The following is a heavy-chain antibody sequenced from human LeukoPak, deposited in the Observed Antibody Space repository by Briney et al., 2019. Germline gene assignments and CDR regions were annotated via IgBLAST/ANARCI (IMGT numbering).Heavy chain of an antibody. D-gene: IGHD6-19*01. CDR1: GFTVSSYY. CDR2: IYSGGST. V-gene: IGHV3-66*01. Sequence: PGGSLRLSCAASGFTVSSYYMTWVRQAPGKGLEWVSVIYSGGSTYYADSVKGRVAISRDNSKNTVFLQMNSVRAEDTAVYYCAKIRSDTRGWYEFDYWGQGTLVTVSS. CDR3: AKIRSDTRGWYEFDY. J-gene: IGHJ4*02.